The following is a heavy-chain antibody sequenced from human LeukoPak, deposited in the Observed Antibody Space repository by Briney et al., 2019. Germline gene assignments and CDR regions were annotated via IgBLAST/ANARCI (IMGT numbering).Heavy chain of an antibody. V-gene: IGHV4-4*07. CDR1: GDSIRSYY. CDR3: AITHSWLGEFDAFDI. D-gene: IGHD3-10*01. Sequence: SETLSLTCTVSGDSIRSYYWDWIRQPAGKGLEWMGHICASGGTNYNPSLKSRVSMSVDTFKNQFSLKLISVTAADTAVYYCAITHSWLGEFDAFDIWGQRTMVAVSS. CDR2: ICASGGT. J-gene: IGHJ3*02.